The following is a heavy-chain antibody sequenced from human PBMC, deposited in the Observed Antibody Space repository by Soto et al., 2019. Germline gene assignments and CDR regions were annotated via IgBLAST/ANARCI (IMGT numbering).Heavy chain of an antibody. J-gene: IGHJ4*02. CDR2: ISYDGSNK. Sequence: GGPLILSCAASVFTFSSYGMHWVRQAPGKGLEWVAVISYDGSNKYYADSVKGRFTISRDNSKNTLYLQMNSLRAEDTAVYYCAKDLDYGDSYFDYWGQGTLVTVSS. D-gene: IGHD4-17*01. V-gene: IGHV3-30*18. CDR1: VFTFSSYG. CDR3: AKDLDYGDSYFDY.